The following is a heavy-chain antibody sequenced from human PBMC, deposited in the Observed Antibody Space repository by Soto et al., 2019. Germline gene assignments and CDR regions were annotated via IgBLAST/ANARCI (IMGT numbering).Heavy chain of an antibody. CDR3: ARSGITMNVPGYFDY. V-gene: IGHV1-69*13. D-gene: IGHD3-22*01. J-gene: IGHJ4*02. CDR1: GGTFTSYA. CDR2: IIPIFGTA. Sequence: GASGKVSCKDSGGTFTSYAISWVRQAPGQGLEWMGGIIPIFGTANYAQKFQGRVTITADESTSTAYMELSSLRSEDTAVYYCARSGITMNVPGYFDYWGQGTLVTVSS.